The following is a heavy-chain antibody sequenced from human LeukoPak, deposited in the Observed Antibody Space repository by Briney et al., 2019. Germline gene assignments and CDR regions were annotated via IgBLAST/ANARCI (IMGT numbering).Heavy chain of an antibody. D-gene: IGHD2-15*01. CDR1: GGSFSGYY. J-gene: IGHJ6*02. V-gene: IGHV4-34*01. Sequence: SETLSLTCAVYGGSFSGYYWSWIRQPHGKGREWVGEINHRGSTNYNPSLKSRVTISVDTSKNQFSLKLSSVPAADTAVSYCAGVDRYCSGGSCSEYYYYGMDVWGQGTTVTVSS. CDR3: AGVDRYCSGGSCSEYYYYGMDV. CDR2: INHRGST.